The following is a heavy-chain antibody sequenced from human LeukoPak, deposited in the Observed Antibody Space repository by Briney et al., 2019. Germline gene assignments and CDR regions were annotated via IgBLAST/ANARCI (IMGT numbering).Heavy chain of an antibody. V-gene: IGHV1-46*01. J-gene: IGHJ4*02. Sequence: ASVKVSCKASGYTFTSNYIHWVRQAPGQGLEWMGTIYPRDGSTSYAQKFQGRVTVTRDTSTSTVHMELSGLRSEDTAVYYCARDQGGFDYWGQGTLVTVSS. CDR2: IYPRDGST. CDR3: ARDQGGFDY. CDR1: GYTFTSNY.